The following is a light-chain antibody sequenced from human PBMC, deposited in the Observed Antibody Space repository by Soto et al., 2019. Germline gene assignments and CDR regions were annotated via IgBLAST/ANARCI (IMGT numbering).Light chain of an antibody. J-gene: IGLJ2*01. CDR3: VLHMVGGSVV. CDR2: NTN. CDR1: SGSVSTNYY. Sequence: QAVVTQEPSFSVSPGGTVTLTCGLNSGSVSTNYYPTWYQQTPGQAPRTLIYNTNTRFSGVPDRFSGSIVGNKAALTITGAQADDESNYYCVLHMVGGSVVFGGGTKLTVL. V-gene: IGLV8-61*01.